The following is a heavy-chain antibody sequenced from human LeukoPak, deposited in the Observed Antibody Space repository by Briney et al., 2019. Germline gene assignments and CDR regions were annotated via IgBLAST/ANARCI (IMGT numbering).Heavy chain of an antibody. CDR2: ISAYNGNT. CDR1: GYTFTSYG. D-gene: IGHD3-10*01. Sequence: GASVKVSCKASGYTFTSYGISWVRQAPGQGLEWMGWISAYNGNTNYAQKLQGRVTMTTDTSTSTAYMGLRSLRSDDTAVYYCAHLPQGYYYGSGGHAWGQGTLVTVSS. J-gene: IGHJ5*02. V-gene: IGHV1-18*01. CDR3: AHLPQGYYYGSGGHA.